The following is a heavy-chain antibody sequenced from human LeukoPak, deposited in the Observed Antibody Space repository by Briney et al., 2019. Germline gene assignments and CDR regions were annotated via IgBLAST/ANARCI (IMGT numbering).Heavy chain of an antibody. CDR1: GYTFTSYD. D-gene: IGHD3-22*01. CDR3: ARGRILYGSSGYYRFDP. V-gene: IGHV1-8*03. J-gene: IGHJ5*02. Sequence: ASVKVSYKASGYTFTSYDINWVRQATGQGLEWMGWMNPNSGNTGYAQKFQGRGTITRNTSIRTAYMELSSLRSEDTAVYYCARGRILYGSSGYYRFDPWGQGTLVTVSS. CDR2: MNPNSGNT.